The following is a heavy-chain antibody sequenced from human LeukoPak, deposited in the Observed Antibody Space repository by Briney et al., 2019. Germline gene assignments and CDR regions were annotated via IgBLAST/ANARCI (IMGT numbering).Heavy chain of an antibody. CDR2: IYYSWGT. V-gene: IGHV4-59*01. J-gene: IGHJ6*02. Sequence: PSETLSLACTVSGGSISSYYWSWIRQPPGKGLEWIGYIYYSWGTNYNPSLKSRVTISVDTSKNQFSLKLSSVTAADTAVYYCARGWAKDSSSWYYVDYYYGMDVWGQGTTVTVSS. D-gene: IGHD6-13*01. CDR3: ARGWAKDSSSWYYVDYYYGMDV. CDR1: GGSISSYY.